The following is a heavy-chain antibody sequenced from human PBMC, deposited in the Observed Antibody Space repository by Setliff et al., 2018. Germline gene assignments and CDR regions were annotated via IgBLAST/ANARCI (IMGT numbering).Heavy chain of an antibody. CDR1: GFTFNTYA. V-gene: IGHV3-23*01. Sequence: GGSLRLSCAASGFTFNTYAMSWVRQAPGKGLEWVSAISGSGGSTYYADSVRGRFTISRDNARDSLYLQMNSLRAEDTAVYYCVRDTTSGWMLTNWGQGTLVTVS. CDR2: ISGSGGST. CDR3: VRDTTSGWMLTN. J-gene: IGHJ4*02. D-gene: IGHD6-25*01.